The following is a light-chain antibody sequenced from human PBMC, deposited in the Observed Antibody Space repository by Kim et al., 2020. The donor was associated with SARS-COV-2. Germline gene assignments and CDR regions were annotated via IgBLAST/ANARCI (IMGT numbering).Light chain of an antibody. Sequence: SASVGGRVTITCRARQSISRSLAWYQQKPGKAPKVLIYEASNLESGVPIRFSGDGSGTVFTLTIINLQPEDFATYYCQQYNDHPTFGGGTKVDIK. V-gene: IGKV1-5*01. CDR3: QQYNDHPT. J-gene: IGKJ4*01. CDR2: EAS. CDR1: QSISRS.